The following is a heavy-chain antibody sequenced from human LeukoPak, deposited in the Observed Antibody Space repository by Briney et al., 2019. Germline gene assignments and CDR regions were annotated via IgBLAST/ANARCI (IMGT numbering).Heavy chain of an antibody. V-gene: IGHV1-24*01. Sequence: ASVKVSCKVSGYTLTELSMHWVRQAPGKGLEWMGAFDPGDGETIYAQKFQGRVTMTEDTSIDIAYMELSSLRSDDTAVYYCTTYVPYYDSSGYYIHAFYIWGQGTMVTVSS. CDR2: FDPGDGET. D-gene: IGHD3-22*01. CDR3: TTYVPYYDSSGYYIHAFYI. J-gene: IGHJ3*02. CDR1: GYTLTELS.